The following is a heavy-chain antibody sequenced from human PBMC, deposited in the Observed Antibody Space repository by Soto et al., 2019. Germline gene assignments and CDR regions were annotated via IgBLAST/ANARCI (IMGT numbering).Heavy chain of an antibody. Sequence: GASVKVSCKASGYTFTGYYMHWVRQAPGQGLEWMGWINPNSGGTNYAQKFQGWVTMTRDTSISTAYMELSRLRSDDTAVYYCARTCSSNSCYEFSGYYYGMNVWGQGTTVTVSS. CDR2: INPNSGGT. CDR1: GYTFTGYY. V-gene: IGHV1-2*04. CDR3: ARTCSSNSCYEFSGYYYGMNV. D-gene: IGHD2-2*01. J-gene: IGHJ6*02.